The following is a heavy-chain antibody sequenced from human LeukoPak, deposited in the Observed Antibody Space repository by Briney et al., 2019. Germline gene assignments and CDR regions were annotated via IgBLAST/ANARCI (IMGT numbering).Heavy chain of an antibody. V-gene: IGHV4-34*01. CDR2: IIHSGST. Sequence: SETLSLTCAVYGGXFSGSYCSWIRQSPGKGLEWIGEIIHSGSTTYNPSLKSRVTISIDTSKNQFSLKLSSVTAADTAVYYCARGGGDWNDAYQNAFDIWDQGTMVTVSS. CDR3: ARGGGDWNDAYQNAFDI. J-gene: IGHJ3*02. D-gene: IGHD1-1*01. CDR1: GGXFSGSY.